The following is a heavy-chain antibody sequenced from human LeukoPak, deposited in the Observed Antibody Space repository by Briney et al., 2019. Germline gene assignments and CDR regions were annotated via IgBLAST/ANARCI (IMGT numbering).Heavy chain of an antibody. Sequence: SETLSLTCAVYGGSFSGYYWSWIRQPPGKGLEWIGEINHSGSTNYNPSLKSRVTISVDTSKNQFSLKLSSVTAADTAVYYCARNPSLLWFGELSFGLDVWGKGTTVTISS. CDR3: ARNPSLLWFGELSFGLDV. D-gene: IGHD3-10*01. CDR2: INHSGST. CDR1: GGSFSGYY. J-gene: IGHJ6*04. V-gene: IGHV4-34*01.